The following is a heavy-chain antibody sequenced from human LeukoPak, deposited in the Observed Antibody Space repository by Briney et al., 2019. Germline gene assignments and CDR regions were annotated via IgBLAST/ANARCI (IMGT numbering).Heavy chain of an antibody. CDR3: ARPGYSSRWYLYYFDY. V-gene: IGHV4-59*08. D-gene: IGHD6-19*01. J-gene: IGHJ4*02. Sequence: SETLSLTCTVSGGSISSYYWSWIRQPPGKGLEWIGYIYYSGSTNYNPSLKSRVTISVDTSKNQFSLKLSSVTAADTAVYFCARPGYSSRWYLYYFDYWGQGTLVTVST. CDR2: IYYSGST. CDR1: GGSISSYY.